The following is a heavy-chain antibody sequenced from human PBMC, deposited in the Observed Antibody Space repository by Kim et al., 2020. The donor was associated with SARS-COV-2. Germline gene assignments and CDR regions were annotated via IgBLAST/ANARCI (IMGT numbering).Heavy chain of an antibody. V-gene: IGHV1-18*01. Sequence: ASVKVSCKTSGYTFTSNSVSWVRQPPGQGLEWMGWISSYSGQTNYAQKLQGRVTMTTDTSTSTAYMELRTLRSDDTAVYFCARDRGQQLVTGVFDDWGQGTLVTVSS. D-gene: IGHD6-13*01. CDR1: GYTFTSNS. CDR3: ARDRGQQLVTGVFDD. CDR2: ISSYSGQT. J-gene: IGHJ4*02.